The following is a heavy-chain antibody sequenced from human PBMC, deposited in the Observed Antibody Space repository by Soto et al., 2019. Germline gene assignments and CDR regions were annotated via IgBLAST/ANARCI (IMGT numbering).Heavy chain of an antibody. J-gene: IGHJ2*01. CDR1: GFTVSSQY. D-gene: IGHD5-12*01. CDR2: IYSGGTT. CDR3: ARDGLRDGYNANCYFDL. V-gene: IGHV3-53*01. Sequence: EVQLVESGGGLIQPGGSLRLSCAASGFTVSSQYLSWVRQAPGKGLEWVSVIYSGGTTHYADSVKGRFTISRDNSKNTLYLQMNSLRAEDTAVYYCARDGLRDGYNANCYFDLWGRGALVSVSS.